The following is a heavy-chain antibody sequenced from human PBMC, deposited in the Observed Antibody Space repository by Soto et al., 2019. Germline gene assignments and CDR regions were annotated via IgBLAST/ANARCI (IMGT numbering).Heavy chain of an antibody. CDR3: ARRTLIGEEYNWFDP. CDR1: GGSISSSSYY. V-gene: IGHV4-39*01. Sequence: SETLSLTCTVSGGSISSSSYYWGWIRQPPGKGLEWIGSIYYSGGTYYNPSLKSRVTISVDTSKNQFSLKLSSVTAADTAVYYCARRTLIGEEYNWFDPWGQGTLVTVSS. J-gene: IGHJ5*02. CDR2: IYYSGGT.